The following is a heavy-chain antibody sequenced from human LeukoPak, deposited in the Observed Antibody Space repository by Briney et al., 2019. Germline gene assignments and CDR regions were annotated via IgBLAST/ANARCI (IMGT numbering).Heavy chain of an antibody. D-gene: IGHD1-26*01. Sequence: GASVKVSCKASGYTFTGYYMHWVRQAPGQGLEWMGRINPNSGGTNYAQKFQGRVTMTRDTSISTTYMELSGLRSDDTAVYYCARDNRILGATTGDYWGQGTLVTVSS. J-gene: IGHJ4*02. CDR2: INPNSGGT. V-gene: IGHV1-2*06. CDR1: GYTFTGYY. CDR3: ARDNRILGATTGDY.